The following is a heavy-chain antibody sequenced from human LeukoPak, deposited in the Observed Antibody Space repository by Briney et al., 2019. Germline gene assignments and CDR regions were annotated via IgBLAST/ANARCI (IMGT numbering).Heavy chain of an antibody. V-gene: IGHV3-21*01. CDR2: ISSSSYI. CDR1: GFTFSSYG. J-gene: IGHJ4*02. Sequence: GGSLRLSCAASGFTFSSYGIHWVRQAPGKGLEWVSSISSSSYIYYADSVKGRFTISRDNAKNSLYLQMNSLRAEDTAVYYCARDSYYDSSGYPTGGDDYWGQGTLVTVSS. CDR3: ARDSYYDSSGYPTGGDDY. D-gene: IGHD3-22*01.